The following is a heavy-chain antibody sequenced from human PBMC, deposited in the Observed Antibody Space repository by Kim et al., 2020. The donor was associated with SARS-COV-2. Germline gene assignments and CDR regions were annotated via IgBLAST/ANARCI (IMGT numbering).Heavy chain of an antibody. J-gene: IGHJ3*02. CDR1: GGSISSYY. D-gene: IGHD3-3*01. V-gene: IGHV4-59*08. CDR3: ARHLPTTIFGVLIIDAFDI. CDR2: IYYSGST. Sequence: SETLALTGTGSGGSISSYYWSWIRQPPGKGLEWIGYIYYSGSTNYNPSLKSRVTISVDTSKNQFSLKLSSVTAADTAVYYCARHLPTTIFGVLIIDAFDIWGQGTMVTVSS.